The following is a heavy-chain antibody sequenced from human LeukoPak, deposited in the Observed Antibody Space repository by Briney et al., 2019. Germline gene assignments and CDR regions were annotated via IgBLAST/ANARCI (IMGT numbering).Heavy chain of an antibody. D-gene: IGHD2-2*01. CDR3: ARDRPYSGVVPAAGFDP. Sequence: ASVRVSCKASGYTFTSYGISWVRQAPGQGLEWMGWISAYNGNTNYAQKLQGRVTMTTDTSTSTAYMELRSLRSDDTAVYYCARDRPYSGVVPAAGFDPWGQGTLVTVSS. V-gene: IGHV1-18*01. CDR2: ISAYNGNT. CDR1: GYTFTSYG. J-gene: IGHJ5*02.